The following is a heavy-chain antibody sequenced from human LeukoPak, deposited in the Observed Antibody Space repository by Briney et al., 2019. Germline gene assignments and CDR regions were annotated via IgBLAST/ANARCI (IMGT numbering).Heavy chain of an antibody. J-gene: IGHJ3*02. CDR1: GYSFTSYW. Sequence: GESLKISCKGSGYSFTSYWIGWVRQMPGKGREWMGIIYPGDSDTRYSPSFQGQVTISADKSISTAYLQWSSLKASDTAMYYCARHSYYYDSSGYSSDAFDIWGQGTMVTVSS. V-gene: IGHV5-51*01. D-gene: IGHD3-22*01. CDR2: IYPGDSDT. CDR3: ARHSYYYDSSGYSSDAFDI.